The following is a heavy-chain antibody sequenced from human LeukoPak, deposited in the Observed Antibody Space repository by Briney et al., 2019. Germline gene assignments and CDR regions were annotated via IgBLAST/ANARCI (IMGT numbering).Heavy chain of an antibody. CDR2: ISGSGGST. V-gene: IGHV3-23*01. J-gene: IGHJ4*02. D-gene: IGHD1-26*01. CDR3: AEPYSGSYYFDY. Sequence: GGSLGLSCAASGFTFSSYAMSWVRQAPGKGLEWVSGISGSGGSTYYADSVKGRFTISRDNSKNKVYLQMSSLRAEDTAVYYCAEPYSGSYYFDYWGQGTLVTVSS. CDR1: GFTFSSYA.